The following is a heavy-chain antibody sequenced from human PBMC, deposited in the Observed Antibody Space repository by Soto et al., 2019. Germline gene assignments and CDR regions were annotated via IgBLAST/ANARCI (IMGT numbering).Heavy chain of an antibody. CDR1: GGSISSGGYY. Sequence: QVQLQESGPGLVKPSQTLSLTCTVSGGSISSGGYYWSWIRQHPGKGLEWIGYIYYSGSTYYNPSLKSRVTISIDTSKNQFSLKLSSVTAADTAVYYCARERPPPGYDILTGYYNRYYYYYMDVWGKGTTVTVSS. CDR3: ARERPPPGYDILTGYYNRYYYYYMDV. D-gene: IGHD3-9*01. J-gene: IGHJ6*03. V-gene: IGHV4-31*03. CDR2: IYYSGST.